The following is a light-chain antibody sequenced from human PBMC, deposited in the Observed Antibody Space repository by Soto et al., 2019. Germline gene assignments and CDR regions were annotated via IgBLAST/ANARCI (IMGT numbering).Light chain of an antibody. V-gene: IGKV3-20*01. Sequence: EIVLTQSPGTLSLSPGERATLSCRASHTISSSYLALYQQKPGQAPMPLMYGISRRATGIPDRFSGSGSGTDFTLTIPRLEPEDFAVYYCQQYVTSSPRTFGQGTKVEIK. CDR3: QQYVTSSPRT. CDR2: GIS. CDR1: HTISSSY. J-gene: IGKJ1*01.